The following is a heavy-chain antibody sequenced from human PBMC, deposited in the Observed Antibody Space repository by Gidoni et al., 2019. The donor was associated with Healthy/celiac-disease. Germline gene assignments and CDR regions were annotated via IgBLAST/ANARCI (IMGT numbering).Heavy chain of an antibody. D-gene: IGHD2-2*01. CDR2: INHSGST. CDR1: GGSFSGYY. Sequence: QVQLQQWGAGLLKPSETLSLTCAVYGGSFSGYYWRWIRQPPGKGLEWIGEINHSGSTNYNPSRKSRVTISVDTSKNQFSLKLSSVTAADTAVYYCARCGDIVGVPALLYYYGMDVWGQGTTVTVSS. J-gene: IGHJ6*02. V-gene: IGHV4-34*01. CDR3: ARCGDIVGVPALLYYYGMDV.